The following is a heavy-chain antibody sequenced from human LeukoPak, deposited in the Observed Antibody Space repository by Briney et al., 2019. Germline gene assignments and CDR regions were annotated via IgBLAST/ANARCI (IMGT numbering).Heavy chain of an antibody. D-gene: IGHD1-1*01. J-gene: IGHJ4*01. CDR2: INHSGST. CDR3: ARTNRNGLDFCY. Sequence: SETLSLTCAVYGGSFSGYYWSWIRQPPGKGVEWIGEINHSGSTNYNPSLKSRVTISVDTSKNQFSLKLSSVTAADTAVYYCARTNRNGLDFCYLGQGTLGPGFS. CDR1: GGSFSGYY. V-gene: IGHV4-34*01.